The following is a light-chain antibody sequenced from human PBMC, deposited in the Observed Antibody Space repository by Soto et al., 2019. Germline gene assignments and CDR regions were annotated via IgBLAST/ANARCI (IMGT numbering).Light chain of an antibody. Sequence: DVQMTQSPSTLSASVGDSVTITCRASQSISMWLAWYQQKAGKAPNLLIYQASSLEGGVPSRFSGSGSGTEFTLTISSLQSDDFATYYCQQYNHYQWTFGQGTKVEV. CDR1: QSISMW. J-gene: IGKJ1*01. CDR2: QAS. CDR3: QQYNHYQWT. V-gene: IGKV1-5*03.